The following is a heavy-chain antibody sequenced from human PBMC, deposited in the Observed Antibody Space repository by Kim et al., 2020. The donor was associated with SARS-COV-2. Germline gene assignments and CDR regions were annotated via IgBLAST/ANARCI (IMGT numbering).Heavy chain of an antibody. V-gene: IGHV3-48*03. J-gene: IGHJ4*02. D-gene: IGHD1-7*01. Sequence: GGSLRLSCAASGFTFSSYEMNWVRQAPGKGLEWVSYISSSGSTIYYADSVKGRFTISRDNAKNSLYLQMNSLRAEDTAVYYCARPYNWNSPFDYWGQGTLVTVSS. CDR3: ARPYNWNSPFDY. CDR1: GFTFSSYE. CDR2: ISSSGSTI.